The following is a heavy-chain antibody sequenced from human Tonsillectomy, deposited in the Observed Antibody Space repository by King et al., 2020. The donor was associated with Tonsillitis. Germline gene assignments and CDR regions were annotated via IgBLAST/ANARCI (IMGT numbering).Heavy chain of an antibody. CDR2: IKQDGSET. Sequence: DVQLVESGGGLVQPGGSLRLSCAASGFTFSSFWMKWARQAPGKGLEWVATIKQDGSETHYADSVNGRFTISRDNAENSLYLQMNSLRVEDTAVYYCVRGAGWYFDLWGRGALVTVSS. CDR1: GFTFSSFW. V-gene: IGHV3-7*03. D-gene: IGHD1-14*01. J-gene: IGHJ2*01. CDR3: VRGAGWYFDL.